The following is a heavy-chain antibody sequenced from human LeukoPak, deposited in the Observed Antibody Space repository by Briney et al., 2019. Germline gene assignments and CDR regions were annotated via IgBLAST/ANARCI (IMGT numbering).Heavy chain of an antibody. Sequence: GASVKVSRKASGYTFTSYGISWVRQAPGQGLEWMGWISAYNGNTNYAQKLQGRVTMTTDTSTSTAYMELRSLRSDDTAVYYCARDLGYYYGSGSYSEFDYWGQGTLVTVSS. V-gene: IGHV1-18*04. CDR2: ISAYNGNT. CDR1: GYTFTSYG. J-gene: IGHJ4*02. D-gene: IGHD3-10*01. CDR3: ARDLGYYYGSGSYSEFDY.